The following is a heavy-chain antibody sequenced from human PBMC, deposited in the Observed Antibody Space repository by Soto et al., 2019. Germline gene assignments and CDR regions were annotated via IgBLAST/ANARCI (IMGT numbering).Heavy chain of an antibody. Sequence: GESLKISCAASGFTFSSYWMSWVRQAPGKGLEWVANIKQDGSEKYYVDSVKGRFTISRDNAKNSLYLQMNGLRAEDTAVYYCARDSGVGDYSNGMDYWGQGTLVTVSS. V-gene: IGHV3-7*01. D-gene: IGHD4-4*01. CDR2: IKQDGSEK. CDR3: ARDSGVGDYSNGMDY. J-gene: IGHJ4*02. CDR1: GFTFSSYW.